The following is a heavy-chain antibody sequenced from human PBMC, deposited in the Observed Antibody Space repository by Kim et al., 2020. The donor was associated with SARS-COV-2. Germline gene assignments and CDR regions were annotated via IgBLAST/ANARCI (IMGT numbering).Heavy chain of an antibody. Sequence: SETLSLTCSVSGGSISSSSHYWGWIRQPPGKGLEWIGSIDYTKSTYYNPSLKSRVTISVDTSNNQFSLRLSSVTAADTAIYYCARTYYYGSRVSRTFDIWGQGTMVTVYS. CDR2: IDYTKST. CDR3: ARTYYYGSRVSRTFDI. CDR1: GGSISSSSHY. V-gene: IGHV4-39*01. J-gene: IGHJ3*02. D-gene: IGHD3-22*01.